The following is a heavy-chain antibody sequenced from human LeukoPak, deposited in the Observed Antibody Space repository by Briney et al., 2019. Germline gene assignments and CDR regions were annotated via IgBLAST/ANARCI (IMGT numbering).Heavy chain of an antibody. D-gene: IGHD5-12*01. Sequence: PGGSLRLSCAASGFTFDDYAMHWVRQAPGKGLEWVSGISWNSGSIGYADSVKGRFTISRDNAKNSLYLQMNSPRAEDTALHYCAKDMGHSGYDVHWGQGTLVTVSS. V-gene: IGHV3-9*01. CDR2: ISWNSGSI. CDR3: AKDMGHSGYDVH. CDR1: GFTFDDYA. J-gene: IGHJ4*02.